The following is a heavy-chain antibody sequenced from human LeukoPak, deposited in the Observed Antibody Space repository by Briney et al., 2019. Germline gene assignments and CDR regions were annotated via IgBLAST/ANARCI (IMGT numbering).Heavy chain of an antibody. Sequence: PGGSLRRTCAASGFTFSSYAMSWVRQAPGKGLEWVSGSGSGGTIYYADSVKGRFTISRDNSKNTLYLQMNSLRAEDTAVYYCAKDFWSGYYPNYWGQGTLVTVSS. J-gene: IGHJ4*02. CDR1: GFTFSSYA. D-gene: IGHD3-3*01. CDR2: SGSGGTI. V-gene: IGHV3-23*01. CDR3: AKDFWSGYYPNY.